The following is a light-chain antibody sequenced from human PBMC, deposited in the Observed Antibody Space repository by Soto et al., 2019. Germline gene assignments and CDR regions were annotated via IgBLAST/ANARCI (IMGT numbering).Light chain of an antibody. Sequence: DIQMTQSPSTLSACVGDRVTITCRASQSISSWLAWYQQKPGKAPRLLIYKASNLESGVPSRFSGSGSGTEFTLTISSLQPDDSATYYCQQYNDNWTFGQGTKVDIK. CDR2: KAS. V-gene: IGKV1-5*03. CDR1: QSISSW. CDR3: QQYNDNWT. J-gene: IGKJ1*01.